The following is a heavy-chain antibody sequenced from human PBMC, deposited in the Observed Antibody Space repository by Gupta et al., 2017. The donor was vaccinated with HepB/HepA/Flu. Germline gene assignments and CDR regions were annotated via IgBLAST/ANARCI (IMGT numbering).Heavy chain of an antibody. D-gene: IGHD3-10*01. V-gene: IGHV3-21*01. Sequence: EVQLVEPGGGLVKPGGSLRLSCAASGFTFSSYTINWVRQAPGKGLEWVSSISSSGNYYADSLKGRFTISRDIAKNSLYLQMNSLRAEDTAVYYCARGGDLSRGSATYYNPLDYWGQGTLVTVSA. CDR2: ISSSGN. J-gene: IGHJ4*02. CDR1: GFTFSSYT. CDR3: ARGGDLSRGSATYYNPLDY.